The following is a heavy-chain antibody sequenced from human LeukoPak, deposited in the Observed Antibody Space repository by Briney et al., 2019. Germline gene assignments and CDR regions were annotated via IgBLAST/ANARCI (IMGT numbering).Heavy chain of an antibody. CDR3: ARVSEGGTFSDY. Sequence: GGSLRLSCAASGFTFSTYAMHWVRQAPGKGLEWVAVISNDERNEYYANSVRGRFTVSRDNSKNTLFLQMNSLRPEDTAVYFCARVSEGGTFSDYWGQGTLVTVSS. D-gene: IGHD1-26*01. J-gene: IGHJ4*02. CDR1: GFTFSTYA. V-gene: IGHV3-30*04. CDR2: ISNDERNE.